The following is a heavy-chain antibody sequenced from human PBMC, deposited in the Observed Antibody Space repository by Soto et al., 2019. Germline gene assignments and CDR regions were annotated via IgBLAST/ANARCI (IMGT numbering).Heavy chain of an antibody. CDR2: YNSSGSNI. Sequence: PGGSLRLSCAASGFTFSDYYMSRIRQAPGQGKGGVTTYNSSGSNIYYTDSMKGRNTTSSENAKNSLDLHTNRLRAEDTAVYYCARDAPNTVRMLPCYNGMDVWGKGTTVTVSS. V-gene: IGHV3-11*01. J-gene: IGHJ6*04. CDR3: ARDAPNTVRMLPCYNGMDV. CDR1: GFTFSDYY. D-gene: IGHD2-8*01.